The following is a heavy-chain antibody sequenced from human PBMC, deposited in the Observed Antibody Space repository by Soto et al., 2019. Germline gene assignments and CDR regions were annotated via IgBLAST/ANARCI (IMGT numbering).Heavy chain of an antibody. V-gene: IGHV4-59*01. CDR2: IYYSGST. CDR3: ARTENYYYYGMDV. J-gene: IGHJ6*02. CDR1: GGSISSYY. Sequence: SETLSLTCTVSGGSISSYYWSWIRQPPGKGLEWIGYIYYSGSTNYNPSLKSRVTISVDTSKNQFSPKLSSVTAADTAVYYCARTENYYYYGMDVWGQGTTVTVSS.